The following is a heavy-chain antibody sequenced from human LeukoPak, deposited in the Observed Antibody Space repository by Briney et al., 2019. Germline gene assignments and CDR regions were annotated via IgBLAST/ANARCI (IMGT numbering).Heavy chain of an antibody. CDR1: GFIFSSYS. Sequence: PGGSLRLSCAASGFIFSSYSMNWVRQAPGKGLEWVSSITTSSSYIYYADSVKGRFTISRENAKNSLYLQMNSLRAGDTAVYYCARGGKKKPSNDYYYYYYMDVWGKGTTVTISS. CDR2: ITTSSSYI. J-gene: IGHJ6*03. CDR3: ARGGKKKPSNDYYYYYYMDV. V-gene: IGHV3-21*01.